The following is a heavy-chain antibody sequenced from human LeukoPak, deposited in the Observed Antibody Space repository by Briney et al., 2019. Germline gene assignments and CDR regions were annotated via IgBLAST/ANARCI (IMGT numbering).Heavy chain of an antibody. CDR3: ATGYCSGGSCYGDYYYYMDV. V-gene: IGHV1-46*01. Sequence: ASVKVSCKASGYTFTSYYMHWVRQAPGQGLEWMGIINPSGGSTSYAQKFQGRVTMTRDTSISTAYMELRSLRSDDTAVYYCATGYCSGGSCYGDYYYYMDVWGKGTTVTVSS. J-gene: IGHJ6*03. CDR2: INPSGGST. CDR1: GYTFTSYY. D-gene: IGHD2-15*01.